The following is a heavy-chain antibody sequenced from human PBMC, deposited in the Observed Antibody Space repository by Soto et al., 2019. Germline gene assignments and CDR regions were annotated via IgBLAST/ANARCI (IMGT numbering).Heavy chain of an antibody. CDR2: ISTYNGNT. Sequence: QAQLVQSGAEVKEPGASVKVSCKASGYSFTTSGITWVRQAPGQGLEWMGWISTYNGNTNYAQKLQDRVTLTTDTSTSTAYIELRSLRSDDTAVYYCARRLYGVYDSGGKGHRVPVSS. J-gene: IGHJ4*02. D-gene: IGHD3-10*01. CDR3: ARRLYGVYDS. V-gene: IGHV1-18*01. CDR1: GYSFTTSG.